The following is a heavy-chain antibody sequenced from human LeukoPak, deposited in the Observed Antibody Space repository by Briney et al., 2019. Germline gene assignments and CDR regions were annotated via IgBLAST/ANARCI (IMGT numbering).Heavy chain of an antibody. V-gene: IGHV1-58*02. J-gene: IGHJ4*02. CDR2: IAVGSGNT. D-gene: IGHD1-1*01. CDR3: ATGLGTGNPFFDY. CDR1: GFTFTSSA. Sequence: SVKVSCKASGFTFTSSAMQWVRQARGQRLEWIGWIAVGSGNTNYAQKFQERVTITRDMSTSTAYMELSSLRSEDTAVYYCATGLGTGNPFFDYWGQGTLVTVSS.